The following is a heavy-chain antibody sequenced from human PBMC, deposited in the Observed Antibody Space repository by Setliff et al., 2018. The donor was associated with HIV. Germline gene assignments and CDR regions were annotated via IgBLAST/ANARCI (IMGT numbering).Heavy chain of an antibody. J-gene: IGHJ6*04. CDR1: ATFTNVD. V-gene: IGHV1-8*01. CDR2: MNPNSGVS. Sequence: ASVKVSCKASATFTNVDIHWLRRATGQGLEWMGWMNPNSGVSGYGQKFQGRVTMTRDTSISTAYMELSSLTSEDTAVYYCARGKGVGGVIITGGLGVWGKGTTVTVSS. D-gene: IGHD3-10*01. CDR3: ARGKGVGGVIITGGLGV.